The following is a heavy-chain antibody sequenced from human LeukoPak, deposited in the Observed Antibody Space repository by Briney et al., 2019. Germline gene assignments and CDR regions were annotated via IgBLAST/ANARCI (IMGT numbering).Heavy chain of an antibody. D-gene: IGHD3-10*01. Sequence: PSETLSLTCTVSGGSISSYYWSWIRQPPGKGLEWIGYIYTSGSTNYNPPLKSRVTISVDTSKNQFSLKLSSVTAADTAVYYCASGAPGAFDIWGQGTMVTVSS. J-gene: IGHJ3*02. CDR3: ASGAPGAFDI. CDR2: IYTSGST. CDR1: GGSISSYY. V-gene: IGHV4-4*09.